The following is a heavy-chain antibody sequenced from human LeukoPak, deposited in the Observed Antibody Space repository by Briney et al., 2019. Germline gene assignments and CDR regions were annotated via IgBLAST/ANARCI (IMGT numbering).Heavy chain of an antibody. CDR2: ISRVISTV. CDR3: AKGYDFWSGYYLVPYYFDY. Sequence: GGSLRLSCAASGFTFNTYSMNWVRQAPGKGLEWVSFISRVISTVYYADSVKGRFTISRDNSKNTLYLQMNSLRAEDTAVYYCAKGYDFWSGYYLVPYYFDYWGQGTLVTVSS. V-gene: IGHV3-23*01. CDR1: GFTFNTYS. J-gene: IGHJ4*02. D-gene: IGHD3-3*01.